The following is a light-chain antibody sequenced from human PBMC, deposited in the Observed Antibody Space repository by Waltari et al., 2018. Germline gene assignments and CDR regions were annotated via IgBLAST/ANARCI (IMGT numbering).Light chain of an antibody. CDR1: QSISGW. CDR2: RAS. V-gene: IGKV1-5*03. Sequence: DIQMTQSPSTLSASLGDTVPITCRASQSISGWLSWYQHKPDKAPNLLIYRASSLASGVPSRFSGSGSGTEFTLTITSLQPDDFATYFCQQYYTFSPRETFGQGTKVEIK. CDR3: QQYYTFSPRET. J-gene: IGKJ1*01.